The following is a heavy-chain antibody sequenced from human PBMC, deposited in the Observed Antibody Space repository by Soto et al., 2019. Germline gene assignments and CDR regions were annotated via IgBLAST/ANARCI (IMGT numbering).Heavy chain of an antibody. CDR1: GFTFSNYA. D-gene: IGHD2-2*01. Sequence: EVQLLESGGLLVQPGGSLRLSCAASGFTFSNYAMNWVRQAPGKGLEWVSTISDSGSTDDADSVKGRFTIPRDNSKNTLYLQMSSLRAEDTRVYFGAKGGDGPHGTITSCLVYFAYWGQGALVTVSS. CDR2: ISDSGST. V-gene: IGHV3-23*01. J-gene: IGHJ4*02. CDR3: AKGGDGPHGTITSCLVYFAY.